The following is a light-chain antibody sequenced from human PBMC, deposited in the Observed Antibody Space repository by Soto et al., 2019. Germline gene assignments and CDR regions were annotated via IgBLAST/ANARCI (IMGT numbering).Light chain of an antibody. CDR1: ISNIGSNT. V-gene: IGLV1-44*01. J-gene: IGLJ1*01. CDR3: AAWDDSMNGYV. Sequence: QSVLAQPPSASGTPGDRVTISFSGSISNIGSNTVNWYQQLPGTAPKLIIYSNNHLPSGVPDRCSGSKSGTSPSLEISGLQSEDEADYYCAAWDDSMNGYVFGTGTKVTV. CDR2: SNN.